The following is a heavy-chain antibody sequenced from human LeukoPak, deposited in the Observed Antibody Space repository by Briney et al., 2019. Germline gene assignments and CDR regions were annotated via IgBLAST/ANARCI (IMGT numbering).Heavy chain of an antibody. CDR3: ARSSSSSRGNWFDP. J-gene: IGHJ5*02. Sequence: SETLSLTCTVSGGSVSSSRYYWGWIRQPPGEGLEWIGTIYYSGSTYYNPSLKSRVTISVDRSKNQFSLKLSSVTAADTAVYYCARSSSSSRGNWFDPWGQGTLVTVSS. CDR2: IYYSGST. D-gene: IGHD6-6*01. CDR1: GGSVSSSRYY. V-gene: IGHV4-39*07.